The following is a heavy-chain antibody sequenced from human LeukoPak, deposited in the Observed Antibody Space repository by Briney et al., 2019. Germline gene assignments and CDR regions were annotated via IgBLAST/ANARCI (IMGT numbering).Heavy chain of an antibody. Sequence: SETLSLTCGVSGGSITSTNWWSWVRPPPGQGLEWIGEISLTGRTNYNPSLIGRVIMSLDESRNQLSLTLTSVTAADTAMYYCTRESGPYCPFGYWGQGTLVVVPS. J-gene: IGHJ4*02. D-gene: IGHD1-26*01. CDR1: GGSITSTNW. CDR2: ISLTGRT. CDR3: TRESGPYCPFGY. V-gene: IGHV4-4*02.